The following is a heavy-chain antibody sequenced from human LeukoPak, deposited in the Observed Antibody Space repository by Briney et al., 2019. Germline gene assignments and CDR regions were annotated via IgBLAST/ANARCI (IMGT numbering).Heavy chain of an antibody. CDR2: ISTSSSYI. CDR1: GLTFSTYT. D-gene: IGHD1-1*01. Sequence: GGSLRLSCAASGLTFSTYTMNWVRQAPGKGLEWVSSISTSSSYIYYADSVKGRFTTSRDNTKKSLYLQMNSLRAEDTAVYYCARDRLLEDRHYYSYYYMDVWGKGTTVTVSS. J-gene: IGHJ6*03. CDR3: ARDRLLEDRHYYSYYYMDV. V-gene: IGHV3-21*01.